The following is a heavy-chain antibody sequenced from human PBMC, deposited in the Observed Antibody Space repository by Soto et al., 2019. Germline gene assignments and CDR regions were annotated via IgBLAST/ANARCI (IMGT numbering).Heavy chain of an antibody. J-gene: IGHJ4*02. D-gene: IGHD5-12*01. CDR1: GGSVSSGSYY. CDR2: IYYSGST. CDR3: ARDGVATQTRGRYFDY. Sequence: QVQLQESGPGLVKPSETLSLTCTVSGGSVSSGSYYWSWIRQPPGKGLEWIGYIYYSGSTNYNPSLNGRVTISVDTSKIQFSLKLSSVTAADTAMYDCARDGVATQTRGRYFDYWGQGTLVTVSS. V-gene: IGHV4-61*01.